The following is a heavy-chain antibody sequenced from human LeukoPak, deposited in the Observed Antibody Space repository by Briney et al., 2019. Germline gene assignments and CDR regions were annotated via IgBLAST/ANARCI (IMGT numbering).Heavy chain of an antibody. V-gene: IGHV3-11*04. J-gene: IGHJ4*02. CDR2: ISSSGSTI. D-gene: IGHD5-18*01. CDR3: ARAEYSYGYDGSFDY. CDR1: GFTFSDYY. Sequence: GGSLRLSCAASGFTFSDYYMSWIRQAPGKGLEWVSYISSSGSTIYYADSVKGRFTISRDNAKNTLYLQMNSLRAEDTAVYYCARAEYSYGYDGSFDYWGQGTLVTVSS.